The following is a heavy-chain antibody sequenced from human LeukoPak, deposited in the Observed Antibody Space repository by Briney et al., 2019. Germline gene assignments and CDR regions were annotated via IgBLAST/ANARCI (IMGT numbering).Heavy chain of an antibody. CDR1: GYTLTSYD. J-gene: IGHJ6*02. D-gene: IGHD4-17*01. CDR2: MNPNSGKT. V-gene: IGHV1-8*01. Sequence: ASVKVSCKASGYTLTSYDINWVRQATGQGLEWMGWMNPNSGKTGYAQKFQGRITITRNTSISTAYMELSSLRSEDTAVYYCARAYGDPPYYYYGMDVWGQGTTVTVSS. CDR3: ARAYGDPPYYYYGMDV.